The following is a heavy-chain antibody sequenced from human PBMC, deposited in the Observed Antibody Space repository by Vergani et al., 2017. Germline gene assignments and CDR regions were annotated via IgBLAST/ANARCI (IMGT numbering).Heavy chain of an antibody. D-gene: IGHD3-16*01. V-gene: IGHV3-30*02. J-gene: IGHJ4*02. Sequence: QVQLVESGGGVVQRGGSLRLSCATSGFTLSNYDMQWIRQGPGKGLEFVAFIKFDGSTQYYADSVKGRFTLSRDFSKNTLYLQMNSLRTDDTATYYCAKHFRGWGIDYWGQGTQVIVSS. CDR3: AKHFRGWGIDY. CDR1: GFTLSNYD. CDR2: IKFDGSTQ.